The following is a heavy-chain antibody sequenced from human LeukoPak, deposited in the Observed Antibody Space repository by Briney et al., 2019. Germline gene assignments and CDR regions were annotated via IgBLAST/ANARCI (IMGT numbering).Heavy chain of an antibody. CDR1: GFTFSSYS. J-gene: IGHJ4*02. Sequence: GRSLRLSFAAPGFTFSSYSMHWVRQAPGKGLEWVAVISYYGSNKYYADSVKGRFTISRDNSKNTLYLQMNSLRAEDTAVYYCARAIYYDSSGYFQGGFDYWGQGTLVTVSS. CDR2: ISYYGSNK. D-gene: IGHD3-22*01. CDR3: ARAIYYDSSGYFQGGFDY. V-gene: IGHV3-30*01.